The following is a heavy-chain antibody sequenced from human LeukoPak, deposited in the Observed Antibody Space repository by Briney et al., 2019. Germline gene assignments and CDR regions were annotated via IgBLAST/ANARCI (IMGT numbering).Heavy chain of an antibody. J-gene: IGHJ4*02. V-gene: IGHV1-2*02. CDR3: AGEYCSGGSCRQGFDY. D-gene: IGHD2-15*01. CDR1: GYTFTDYY. Sequence: ASVTVSCMASGYTFTDYYMHWVRQPPGQGGAGMGCMNPNSGDTNHAQNFQGRVTLTRDTSISTAYMELSSLRSDDSAVYYCAGEYCSGGSCRQGFDYWGQGTLVTVSS. CDR2: MNPNSGDT.